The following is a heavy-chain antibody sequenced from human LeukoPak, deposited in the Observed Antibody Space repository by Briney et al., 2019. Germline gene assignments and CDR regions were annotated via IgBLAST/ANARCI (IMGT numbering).Heavy chain of an antibody. CDR2: ISGSGGST. CDR1: GFTFSSYA. CDR3: AKDQRYYGSGPPRQLEVFGNPVYYYYGMDV. J-gene: IGHJ6*02. D-gene: IGHD3-10*01. V-gene: IGHV3-23*01. Sequence: GGSLRLSCAASGFTFSSYAMSWVRQAPGKGLEWVSAISGSGGSTYYADSVKGRFTISRDNSKNTLYLQMNSLRAEDTAVYYCAKDQRYYGSGPPRQLEVFGNPVYYYYGMDVWGQGTTVTVSS.